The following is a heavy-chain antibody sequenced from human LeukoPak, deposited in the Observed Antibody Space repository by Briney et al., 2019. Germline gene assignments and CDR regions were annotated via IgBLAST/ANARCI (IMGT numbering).Heavy chain of an antibody. J-gene: IGHJ4*02. D-gene: IGHD2-15*01. CDR1: GFTFSSYA. V-gene: IGHV3-30-3*01. CDR2: ISYDGSNK. CDR3: AREVVGAHYYFDY. Sequence: GGSLRLSCAASGFTFSSYAMHWVRQAPGKGLEWVAVISYDGSNKYYADSVKGRFTISRDNSKNTLYLQMNSLRAEDTAVYYCAREVVGAHYYFDYWGQGTLVTVSS.